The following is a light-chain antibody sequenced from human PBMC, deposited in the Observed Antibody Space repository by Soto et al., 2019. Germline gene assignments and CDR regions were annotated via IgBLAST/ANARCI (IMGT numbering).Light chain of an antibody. CDR2: GAS. V-gene: IGKV3-20*01. CDR3: QQYGSSPNLT. CDR1: QSVSSSY. J-gene: IGKJ4*01. Sequence: EIVLTLSPSTLSLSPGERATLSCRASQSVSSSYLAWYQQKPGQAPKLLIYGASSRATGFTDRFSGSWSGTAFTLTFGRLEPEDFAVYYCQQYGSSPNLTFGGGTKVEFK.